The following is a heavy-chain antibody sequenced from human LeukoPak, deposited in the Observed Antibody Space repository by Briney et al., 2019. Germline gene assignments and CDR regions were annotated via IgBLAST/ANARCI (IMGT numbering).Heavy chain of an antibody. J-gene: IGHJ4*02. CDR2: ISGSGGST. Sequence: PGGSLRLSCAASGFTFSSYAMNWVRQAPGRGLEWVSAISGSGGSTYYADSAKGRFTISRDNSKSTLYLQMDSLRAEDTAVYYCAKDSRSGWYGVGDYWGQGTLVTVSS. V-gene: IGHV3-23*01. D-gene: IGHD6-19*01. CDR3: AKDSRSGWYGVGDY. CDR1: GFTFSSYA.